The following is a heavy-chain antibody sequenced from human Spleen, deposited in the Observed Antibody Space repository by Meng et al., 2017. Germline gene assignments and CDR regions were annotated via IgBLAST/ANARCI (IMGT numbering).Heavy chain of an antibody. J-gene: IGHJ4*02. CDR2: MSSSGSSI. V-gene: IGHV3-48*03. Sequence: GESLKISCAASGFTFSSYEMNWVRQAPGKGLEWVSYMSSSGSSIYYADSVKGRLTISRDNAKNSLYLQMNSLRAEDTAVYYCARDNRLDRSGWYYFDYWGQGTLVTVSS. CDR1: GFTFSSYE. D-gene: IGHD6-19*01. CDR3: ARDNRLDRSGWYYFDY.